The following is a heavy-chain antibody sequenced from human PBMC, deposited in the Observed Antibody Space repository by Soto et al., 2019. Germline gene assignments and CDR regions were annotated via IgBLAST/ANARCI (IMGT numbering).Heavy chain of an antibody. V-gene: IGHV1-69*02. J-gene: IGHJ3*02. D-gene: IGHD3-3*01. Sequence: ASVKVSCKASGGTFSSYTISWVRQAPGQGLEWMGRIIPILGIANYAQKFQGRVTITADKSTSTAYMELSSLRSEDTAVYYCVSQTIFGEDAFDIWGQGTMVTVSS. CDR1: GGTFSSYT. CDR3: VSQTIFGEDAFDI. CDR2: IIPILGIA.